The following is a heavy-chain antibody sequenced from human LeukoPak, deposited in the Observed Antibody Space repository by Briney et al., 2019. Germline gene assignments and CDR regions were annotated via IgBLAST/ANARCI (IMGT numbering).Heavy chain of an antibody. D-gene: IGHD3-9*01. CDR2: IIPIFGTA. Sequence: ASVKVSCTASGYTFTSYAMNWVRQAPGQGLEWMGGIIPIFGTANYAQKFQGRVTITADESTSTAYMELSSLRSEDTAVYYCARGQFWGARLTGYYNGQYYFDYWGQGTLVTVSS. J-gene: IGHJ4*02. CDR3: ARGQFWGARLTGYYNGQYYFDY. V-gene: IGHV1-69*13. CDR1: GYTFTSYA.